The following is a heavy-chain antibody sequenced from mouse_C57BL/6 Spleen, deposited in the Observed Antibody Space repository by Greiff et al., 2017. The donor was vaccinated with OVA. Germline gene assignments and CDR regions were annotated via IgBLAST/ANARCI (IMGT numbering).Heavy chain of an antibody. CDR3: ARWAVVAPMDY. J-gene: IGHJ4*01. CDR2: INPSTGGT. Sequence: VQLQQSGPELVKPGASVTISCKASGYSFTGYYMHWVKQSSEKSLEWLGEINPSTGGTRYNQKFKGKATLTVDKSSSTAFMQLKSLTSEDSAVYSCARWAVVAPMDYWGQGTSVTVSS. D-gene: IGHD1-1*01. CDR1: GYSFTGYY. V-gene: IGHV1-43*01.